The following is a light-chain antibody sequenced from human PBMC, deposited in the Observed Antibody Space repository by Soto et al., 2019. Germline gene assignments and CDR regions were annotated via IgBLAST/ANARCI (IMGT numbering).Light chain of an antibody. J-gene: IGKJ4*01. CDR2: GAF. Sequence: EIVMTQSPATLSMSPGERATLSCRASQSVSSRLAWYQQXXXXAPRLLIYGAFTRATGVPARFSXSGSGTDFTLTISSLQSEDFAVYYCQQYNDWPLTFGGGTKVEI. CDR1: QSVSSR. CDR3: QQYNDWPLT. V-gene: IGKV3-15*01.